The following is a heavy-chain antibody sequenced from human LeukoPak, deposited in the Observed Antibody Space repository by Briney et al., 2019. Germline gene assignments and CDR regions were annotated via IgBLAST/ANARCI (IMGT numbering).Heavy chain of an antibody. CDR1: GGSFSGYY. V-gene: IGHV4-34*01. J-gene: IGHJ4*02. CDR3: ARPVEIIAVAGGHYYLNY. CDR2: INHSGST. D-gene: IGHD6-19*01. Sequence: SETLSLTCAVYGGSFSGYYWSWIRQPPGKGLEWIGEINHSGSTNYNPSLKSRVTISVDTSKNQFSLKLSSVTAADTAVYYFARPVEIIAVAGGHYYLNYGGRGPLVTVPS.